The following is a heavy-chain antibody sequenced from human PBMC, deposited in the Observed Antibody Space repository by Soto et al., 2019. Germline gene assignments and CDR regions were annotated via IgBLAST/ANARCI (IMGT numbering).Heavy chain of an antibody. CDR2: ISLYSDGT. V-gene: IGHV1-18*01. J-gene: IGHJ5*02. Sequence: QVQLVQSGGEVKRPGASVKVSCKTSGYTFSNYGITWVRQAPGQPLEWLGWISLYSDGTNYAQKFQGRVSMTTDTSTTTASMELRSLRSDDTAVYYCARVVSGAVAWFGPWGQGTLVTVSS. CDR1: GYTFSNYG. CDR3: ARVVSGAVAWFGP. D-gene: IGHD2-2*01.